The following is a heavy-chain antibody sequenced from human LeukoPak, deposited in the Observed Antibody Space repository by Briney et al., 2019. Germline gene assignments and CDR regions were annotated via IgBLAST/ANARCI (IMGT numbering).Heavy chain of an antibody. D-gene: IGHD3-10*01. CDR3: TRLRQYGSGSYYSPYYFDY. Sequence: GGSLRLSCTASGFTFGDYAMSWFRQAPGKGLEWVGFIRSKAYGGTTEYAASVKGRFTVSRDDSKSIAYLQMNSLKTEDTAVYYCTRLRQYGSGSYYSPYYFDYWGQGTLVTVSS. CDR1: GFTFGDYA. J-gene: IGHJ4*02. CDR2: IRSKAYGGTT. V-gene: IGHV3-49*03.